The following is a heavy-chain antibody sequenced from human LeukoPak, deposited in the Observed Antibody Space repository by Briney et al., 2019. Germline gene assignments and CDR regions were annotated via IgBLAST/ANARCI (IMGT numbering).Heavy chain of an antibody. D-gene: IGHD5-18*01. V-gene: IGHV3-53*04. CDR2: IYSGGST. Sequence: GGSLRLSCAASGFTVSNNYMNWVRQAPGKGLEWVSVIYSGGSTYYADSVKGRFTISRHNSNNMLYLQMNSLRDEDTAVYYCARETKYGGYSYGFLDYWSQGTPVTVSS. CDR1: GFTVSNNY. CDR3: ARETKYGGYSYGFLDY. J-gene: IGHJ4*02.